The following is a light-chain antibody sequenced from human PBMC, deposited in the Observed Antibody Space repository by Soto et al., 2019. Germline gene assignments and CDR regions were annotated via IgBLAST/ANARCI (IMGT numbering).Light chain of an antibody. CDR1: QSISSW. V-gene: IGKV1-5*03. Sequence: DIQMTQSTSTLSASVGDRVTITCRASQSISSWLAWYQQKPGKAPKLLIYKASSLESGVPSRFSGSGSGTEFTLTISSLQPDDFATYYCQQYNSPPLTFGGGTKVEIK. CDR3: QQYNSPPLT. J-gene: IGKJ4*01. CDR2: KAS.